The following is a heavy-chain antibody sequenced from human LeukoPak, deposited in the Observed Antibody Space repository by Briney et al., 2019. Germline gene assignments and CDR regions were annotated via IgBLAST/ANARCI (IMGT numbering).Heavy chain of an antibody. CDR1: GFTLSSYE. CDR2: ISSSSSTI. Sequence: PGGSLRLSCAASGFTLSSYEMNWVRQAPGKGLEWVSYISSSSSTIYYADSVKGRFTISRDNAKNSLYLQMNSLRAEDTAVYYCARAHHRRVYDYVWGSYPYWGQGTLVTVSS. V-gene: IGHV3-48*01. J-gene: IGHJ4*02. CDR3: ARAHHRRVYDYVWGSYPY. D-gene: IGHD3-16*02.